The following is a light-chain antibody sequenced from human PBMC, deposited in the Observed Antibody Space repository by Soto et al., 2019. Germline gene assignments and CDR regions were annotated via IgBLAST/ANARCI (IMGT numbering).Light chain of an antibody. CDR2: LETSGSY. CDR3: ETWDINTHVV. V-gene: IGLV4-60*02. CDR1: SGHTTYI. Sequence: QPVLTQSYSASASLGSSVKLTCTLSSGHTTYIIAWHQQQPGKAPRYLMKLETSGSYNKGSGVPDRFSGSSSGADRYLTISNLQFEDEADYYCETWDINTHVVFGGGTKLTVL. J-gene: IGLJ2*01.